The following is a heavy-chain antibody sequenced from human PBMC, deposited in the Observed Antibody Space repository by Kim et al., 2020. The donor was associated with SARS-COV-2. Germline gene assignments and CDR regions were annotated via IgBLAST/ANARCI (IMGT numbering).Heavy chain of an antibody. CDR1: SGSISSTSYY. J-gene: IGHJ4*02. Sequence: SETLSLTCTVSSGSISSTSYYWVWIRQPPGKGLEWIGSISYTGTTYYNSSLQSRATTRLDTSKNQFSLRLISVTAADTAVYYCARGLPYTSGWAHCFDYWGQGTLVTVSS. CDR3: ARGLPYTSGWAHCFDY. CDR2: ISYTGTT. D-gene: IGHD6-19*01. V-gene: IGHV4-39*07.